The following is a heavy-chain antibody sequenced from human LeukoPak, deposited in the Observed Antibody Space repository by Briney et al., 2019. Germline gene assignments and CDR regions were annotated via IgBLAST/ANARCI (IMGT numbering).Heavy chain of an antibody. J-gene: IGHJ6*03. Sequence: ASVKVSCKVSGYTLTELSIHWVRQTPDKGLEWMGGFDPEDGETIYAQKFQGRVTMTEDTSTDTAYMDLSSLTSEDTAVYYCARGDYYGSGSYSYYMDVWGKGTTVTISS. CDR1: GYTLTELS. CDR3: ARGDYYGSGSYSYYMDV. D-gene: IGHD3-10*01. CDR2: FDPEDGET. V-gene: IGHV1-24*01.